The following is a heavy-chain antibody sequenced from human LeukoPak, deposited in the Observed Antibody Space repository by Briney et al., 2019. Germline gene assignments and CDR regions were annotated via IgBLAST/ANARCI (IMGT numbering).Heavy chain of an antibody. V-gene: IGHV3-30*18. CDR1: GFTFSSYG. J-gene: IGHJ4*02. Sequence: GGSLRLSCAASGFTFSSYGMHWVRQAPGKGLEWVAVISYDGSNLYYADSVKGRFTISRDNSKKTLYLQMNSLRPEDTAVYYCAKDRSTGWYEGFDYWGQGTLVSVPS. CDR2: ISYDGSNL. CDR3: AKDRSTGWYEGFDY. D-gene: IGHD6-19*01.